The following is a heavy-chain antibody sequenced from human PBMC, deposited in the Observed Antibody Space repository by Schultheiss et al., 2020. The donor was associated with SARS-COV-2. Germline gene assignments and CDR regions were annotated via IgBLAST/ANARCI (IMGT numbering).Heavy chain of an antibody. D-gene: IGHD7-27*01. Sequence: ASVKVSCKASGYTFTSYGISWVRQAPGQGLEWMGWINPNSGGTNYAQKFQGRVTMTRDTSISTAYMELSRLRSDDTAVYYCAKDHSNWGLFWGQGTLVTVSS. CDR2: INPNSGGT. J-gene: IGHJ4*02. CDR1: GYTFTSYG. V-gene: IGHV1-2*02. CDR3: AKDHSNWGLF.